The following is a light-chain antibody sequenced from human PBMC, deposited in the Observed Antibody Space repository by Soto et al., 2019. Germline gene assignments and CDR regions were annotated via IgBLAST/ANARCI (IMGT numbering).Light chain of an antibody. CDR3: QQYGSSRAL. V-gene: IGKV3-15*01. Sequence: EIVMTQSPATLSVSPGERATLSCRASQSVSSNLAWYQQKPGQAPRLLIYGASTRATGIPARFSGSGSGTEFTLTISRLEPEDFAVYYCQQYGSSRALFGPGTKVDIK. CDR1: QSVSSN. CDR2: GAS. J-gene: IGKJ3*01.